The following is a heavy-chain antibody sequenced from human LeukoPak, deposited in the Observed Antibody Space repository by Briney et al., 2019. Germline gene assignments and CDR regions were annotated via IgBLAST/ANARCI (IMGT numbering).Heavy chain of an antibody. Sequence: GGSLRLSCAASGFTFSSYAMSWVRQAPGKGLEWVSAISGSGGSTYYADSVKGRFTISRDNSKNTLYLQMNSLRAEDTAVYYCARDLIPLRYDSSGYYPDYWGQGTLVTVSS. J-gene: IGHJ4*02. V-gene: IGHV3-23*01. CDR2: ISGSGGST. CDR3: ARDLIPLRYDSSGYYPDY. D-gene: IGHD3-22*01. CDR1: GFTFSSYA.